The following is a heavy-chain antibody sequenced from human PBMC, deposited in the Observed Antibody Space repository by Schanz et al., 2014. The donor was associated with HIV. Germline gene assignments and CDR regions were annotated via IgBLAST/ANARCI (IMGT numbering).Heavy chain of an antibody. V-gene: IGHV3-9*01. D-gene: IGHD1-26*01. CDR2: MTWNRRRI. J-gene: IGHJ6*02. CDR3: AKGIMGATEYYYGMDV. CDR1: GFTLEDFA. Sequence: EVQLMESGGGLVQPGRSLRLSCAASGFTLEDFAMHWVRQAPGKGLECVSGMTWNRRRIGYGDAVKGRFTISRDNANNFVYLEMNGLRVEDTALYYCAKGIMGATEYYYGMDVWGQGTMVTVSS.